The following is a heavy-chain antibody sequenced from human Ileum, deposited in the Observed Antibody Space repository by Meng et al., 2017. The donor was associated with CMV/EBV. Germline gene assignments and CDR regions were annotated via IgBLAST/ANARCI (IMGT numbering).Heavy chain of an antibody. V-gene: IGHV4-4*07. D-gene: IGHD6-19*01. Sequence: QGQVQESGPGLVKPSETLSLPCTVTDGSISYYYWSWIRQSADKGLEWIGRISSSGSINYNPSLESRLTLSVDTSKKQLSLKLSSVTAADTAVYYCARAEADTGNFEYWGRGTLVTVSS. CDR3: ARAEADTGNFEY. J-gene: IGHJ4*02. CDR1: DGSISYYY. CDR2: ISSSGSI.